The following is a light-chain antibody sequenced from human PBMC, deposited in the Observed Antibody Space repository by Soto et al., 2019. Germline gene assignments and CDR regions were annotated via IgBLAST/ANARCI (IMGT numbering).Light chain of an antibody. Sequence: DIVMTQSPLSLPVTPGEPASISCRSSQSLLYRNGNNYLNWYLQKPGQSPQLLIYLTSYRASGVADRFSGSGSGTDFTLKISRVEAEDVGVYYCLQALQTPPPFGQGTRLEIK. CDR3: LQALQTPPP. J-gene: IGKJ5*01. CDR1: QSLLYRNGNNY. V-gene: IGKV2-28*01. CDR2: LTS.